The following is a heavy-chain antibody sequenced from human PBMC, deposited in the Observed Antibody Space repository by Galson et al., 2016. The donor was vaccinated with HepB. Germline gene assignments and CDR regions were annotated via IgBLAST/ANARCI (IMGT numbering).Heavy chain of an antibody. Sequence: SLRLSCATSGFTFSSVWMSWVRQAPGKGLEWVANIKPDGSEKYYVDSLKGRFTISRDNAKNSLYLQTSSLRAEDTAVYYCALYYYDSSGFVEYFQQWGQGTRVTVSS. V-gene: IGHV3-7*03. CDR3: ALYYYDSSGFVEYFQQ. J-gene: IGHJ1*01. CDR2: IKPDGSEK. D-gene: IGHD3-22*01. CDR1: GFTFSSVW.